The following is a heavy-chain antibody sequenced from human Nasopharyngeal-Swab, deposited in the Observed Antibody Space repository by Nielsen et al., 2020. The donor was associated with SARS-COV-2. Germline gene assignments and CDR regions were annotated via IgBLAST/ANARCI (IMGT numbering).Heavy chain of an antibody. CDR3: ARDLGSRAAY. CDR2: ISYDGSNK. D-gene: IGHD6-13*01. Sequence: GGSLRLSCAASGFTVSNYGMHWVRQAPGKGLEWVAVISYDGSNKYYADSVKGRFTISRDNSKNTLYLQMNSLRAEDTAVYYCARDLGSRAAYWGQGTLVTVSS. CDR1: GFTVSNYG. J-gene: IGHJ4*02. V-gene: IGHV3-30*03.